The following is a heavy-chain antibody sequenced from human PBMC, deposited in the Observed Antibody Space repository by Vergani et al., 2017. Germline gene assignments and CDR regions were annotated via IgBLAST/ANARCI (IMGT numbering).Heavy chain of an antibody. J-gene: IGHJ6*02. CDR1: GGPSKNSA. V-gene: IGHV1-69*13. CDR2: IITFFGTT. D-gene: IGHD6-13*01. Sequence: QVQWVQSGAEVKKPGSSVKVSSKAFGGPSKNSAFTGVRQVPGQGLEWMGRIITFFGTTAYAQKFQGRFTIIADEFTKTADMQLSNLRSEDTAVYYCARVVAAAPEYYYYGMDVWGQGTTVTVSS. CDR3: ARVVAAAPEYYYYGMDV.